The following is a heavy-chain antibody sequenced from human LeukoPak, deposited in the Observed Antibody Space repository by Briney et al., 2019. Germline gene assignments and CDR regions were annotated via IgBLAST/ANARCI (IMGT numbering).Heavy chain of an antibody. CDR3: ARGPYYDFWSGKRFPNYFDY. D-gene: IGHD3-3*01. V-gene: IGHV4-31*03. CDR1: GGSISSGGYY. CDR2: IYYSGST. Sequence: ASETLSPTCTVSGGSISSGGYYWSWIRHPPGKGLEWIGYIYYSGSTYYNPSLKSRITISVDTSKNQFSLKLSSVTAADTAVYYCARGPYYDFWSGKRFPNYFDYWGQGTLVTVSS. J-gene: IGHJ4*02.